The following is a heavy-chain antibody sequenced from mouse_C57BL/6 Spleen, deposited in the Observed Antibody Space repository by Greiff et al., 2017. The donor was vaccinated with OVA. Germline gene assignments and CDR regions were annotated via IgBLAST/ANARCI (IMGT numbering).Heavy chain of an antibody. D-gene: IGHD1-1*01. CDR1: GYAFSSSW. CDR3: ATRAHYYGSSPFDY. Sequence: VQLQQSGPELVKPGASVKISCKASGYAFSSSWMNWVKQRPGKGLEWIGRIYPGDGDTNYNGKFKGKATLTADKSSSTAYMQLSSLTSEDSAVDFCATRAHYYGSSPFDYWGQGTTLTVSS. CDR2: IYPGDGDT. V-gene: IGHV1-82*01. J-gene: IGHJ2*01.